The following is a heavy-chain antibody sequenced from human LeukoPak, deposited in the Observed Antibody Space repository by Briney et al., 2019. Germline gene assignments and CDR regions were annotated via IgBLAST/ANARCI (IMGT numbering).Heavy chain of an antibody. CDR2: IYYSGST. D-gene: IGHD3-9*01. CDR1: GGSISSSSYY. J-gene: IGHJ4*02. Sequence: SETLSLTRTVSGGSISSSSYYWGWIRQPPGKGLEWIGSIYYSGSTYYNPSLKSRVTISVDTSKNQFSLKLSSVTAADTAVYYCAREMRYFDWPLLDYWGQGTLVTVSS. V-gene: IGHV4-39*07. CDR3: AREMRYFDWPLLDY.